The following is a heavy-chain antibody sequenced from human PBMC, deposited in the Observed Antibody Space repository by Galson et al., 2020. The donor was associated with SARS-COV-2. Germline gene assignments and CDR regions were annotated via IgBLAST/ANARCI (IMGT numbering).Heavy chain of an antibody. D-gene: IGHD2-2*01. Sequence: ESLKISCAASGLTFSGSAVHWVRQATGKGLEWVGRIKSKAISYATAYAASVKGRFTMSRDDSKNTAYLQMNSLKTEDTAVYYCTIGYCSTTTCYPRFDPWGRGTLVTVSS. CDR2: IKSKAISYAT. CDR1: GLTFSGSA. V-gene: IGHV3-73*01. J-gene: IGHJ5*02. CDR3: TIGYCSTTTCYPRFDP.